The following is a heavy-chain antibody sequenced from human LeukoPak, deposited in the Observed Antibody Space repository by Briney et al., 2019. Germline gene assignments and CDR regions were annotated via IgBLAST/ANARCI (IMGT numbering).Heavy chain of an antibody. V-gene: IGHV4-59*08. CDR1: GGSISGNH. J-gene: IGHJ4*02. Sequence: SETLSLTCTVSGGSISGNHWSWIRQPPGKGLEWIGYIYYSGSTTYNPSLKSRVTISVDTSKNQFSLKLTSVTAADTAVYYCARYSGTYSRNFDYWGQGTLVTVSS. CDR3: ARYSGTYSRNFDY. D-gene: IGHD1-26*01. CDR2: IYYSGST.